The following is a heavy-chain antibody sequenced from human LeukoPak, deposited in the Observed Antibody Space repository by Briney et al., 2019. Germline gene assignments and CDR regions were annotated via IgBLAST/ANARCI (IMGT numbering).Heavy chain of an antibody. CDR2: ISSNGGST. V-gene: IGHV3-64*01. D-gene: IGHD4-17*01. CDR1: GFTFSSYA. Sequence: PGGSLRLSCAASGFTFSSYAMHWVRQAPGKGLEYVSAISSNGGSTYYANSVKGRFTISRDNSKNTLYLQMSSLRAEDTAVYYCARRAGEYSDPYDYWGQGTLVTVSS. CDR3: ARRAGEYSDPYDY. J-gene: IGHJ4*02.